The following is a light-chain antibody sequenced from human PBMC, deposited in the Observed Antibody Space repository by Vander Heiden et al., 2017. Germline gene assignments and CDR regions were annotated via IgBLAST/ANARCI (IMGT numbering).Light chain of an antibody. V-gene: IGKV1-39*01. CDR3: PWA. CDR1: QTISSY. J-gene: IGKJ5*01. CDR2: AAS. Sequence: DIQMTQSPSSLSASVGDRVTITCRASQTISSYVDWYQQKPGKAPKFLIYAASSLQSGVPSRFSGSGSGTDFTLTFSSLQPEDCEEVHFPWAFGQGTRLEIK.